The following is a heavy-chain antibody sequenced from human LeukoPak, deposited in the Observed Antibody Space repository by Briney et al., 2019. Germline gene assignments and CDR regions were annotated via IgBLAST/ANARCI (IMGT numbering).Heavy chain of an antibody. CDR2: ISSDGGSI. CDR1: GIIFSNYA. J-gene: IGHJ2*01. CDR3: ARGRQGAKTRYFDL. D-gene: IGHD1-26*01. V-gene: IGHV3-64*01. Sequence: TGGSLRLSCAASGIIFSNYAMHWVRQGPGKGLECISTISSDGGSIYYANSVKGRFTISRDNSKNTLYLQMGSLRAEGMAVYYCARGRQGAKTRYFDLWGRGTRVTVSS.